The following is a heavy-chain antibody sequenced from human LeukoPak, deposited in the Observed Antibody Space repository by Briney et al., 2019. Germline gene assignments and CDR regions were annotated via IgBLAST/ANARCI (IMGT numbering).Heavy chain of an antibody. V-gene: IGHV3-66*02. CDR3: ARDVGGVFDY. D-gene: IGHD3-16*01. J-gene: IGHJ4*02. Sequence: GGSLRHSCAASGFTVSSNYMSWVRQAPGKGLEWVSVIYSGGSTYYADSVKGRFTISRDNSKNTLYRQMNSLRAEDTAVYYCARDVGGVFDYWGQGTLVTVSS. CDR2: IYSGGST. CDR1: GFTVSSNY.